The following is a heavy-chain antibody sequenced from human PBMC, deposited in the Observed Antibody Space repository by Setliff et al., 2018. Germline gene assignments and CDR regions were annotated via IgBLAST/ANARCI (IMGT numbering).Heavy chain of an antibody. CDR1: GGSFSGYY. D-gene: IGHD3-22*01. V-gene: IGHV4-34*01. J-gene: IGHJ5*02. CDR3: ARVVRGITMIVVVPIGWFDP. Sequence: SETLSLTCAVYGGSFSGYYWSWIRQPLGKGLEWIGEINHSGSTNYNPSLKSRVTISVDTSKNQFSLKLSSVTAADTAVYYCARVVRGITMIVVVPIGWFDPWGQGTLVTVSS. CDR2: INHSGST.